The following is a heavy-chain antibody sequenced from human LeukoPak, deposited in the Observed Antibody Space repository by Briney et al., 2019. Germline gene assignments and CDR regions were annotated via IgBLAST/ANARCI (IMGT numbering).Heavy chain of an antibody. J-gene: IGHJ3*02. D-gene: IGHD1-20*01. V-gene: IGHV1-18*01. CDR1: GYTFTSYG. CDR2: ISAYNGNT. CDR3: AREWAYNWNDAVDPDAFDI. Sequence: GASVKVSCKASGYTFTSYGISWVRQAPGQGLEWMGWISAYNGNTNYAQKLQGRVTMTTDTSTSTAYMELRSLRSDDTAVYYCAREWAYNWNDAVDPDAFDIWGQGTMVTVSS.